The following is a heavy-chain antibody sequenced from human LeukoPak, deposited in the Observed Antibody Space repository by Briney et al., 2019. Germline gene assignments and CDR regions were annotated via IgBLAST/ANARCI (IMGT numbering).Heavy chain of an antibody. V-gene: IGHV3-23*01. CDR1: GFTFSSYA. J-gene: IGHJ4*02. CDR2: ISGSGGST. D-gene: IGHD6-19*01. Sequence: PGGSLRLSCAASGFTFSSYAMSWVRQAPGKGLEWVSAISGSGGSTYYADSVKGRFTISRDNSKNTLSLQMNSLRVEDTAVYYCAKGHTGYSSGWYYFDYWGQGTLVTVSS. CDR3: AKGHTGYSSGWYYFDY.